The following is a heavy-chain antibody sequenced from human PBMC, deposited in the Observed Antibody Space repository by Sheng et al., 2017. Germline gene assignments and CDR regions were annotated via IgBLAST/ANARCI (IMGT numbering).Heavy chain of an antibody. D-gene: IGHD2-8*01. V-gene: IGHV4-61*02. CDR3: ARDQYGGFDP. J-gene: IGHJ5*02. CDR1: GGSISSGSYY. CDR2: IYTSGST. Sequence: QVQLQESGPGLVKPSQTLSLTCTVSGGSISSGSYYWSWIRQPAGKGLEWIGRIYTSGSTNYNPSLKSRVTISVDTSKNQFSLKLSSVTAADTAVYYCARDQYGGFDPVGPGNPGSPVSS.